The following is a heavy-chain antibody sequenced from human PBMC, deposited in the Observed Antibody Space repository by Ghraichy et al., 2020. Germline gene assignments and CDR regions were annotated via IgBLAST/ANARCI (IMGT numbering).Heavy chain of an antibody. D-gene: IGHD1-26*01. J-gene: IGHJ2*01. V-gene: IGHV3-23*01. CDR3: AKGKGSGSYVNWSFNI. Sequence: GGSLRLSCAVSGLTFSNFAMAWVRQAPGKGLEWVSTISGSGGSIWYADSGKGRFIISRDNSRSTFYLQMNSLRAEDTAVYYCAKGKGSGSYVNWSFNIWGHGTPVTVSP. CDR1: GLTFSNFA. CDR2: ISGSGGSI.